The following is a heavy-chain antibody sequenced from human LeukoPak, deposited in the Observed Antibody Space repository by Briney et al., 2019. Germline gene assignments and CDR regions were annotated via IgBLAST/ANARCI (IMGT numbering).Heavy chain of an antibody. CDR3: ARDSMGAKGALDI. Sequence: GGSLRLSCAASGFTFSDHYMDWVRQAPGKGLEWVGRTRNKANSYTTEYAASVKGRFTISRDDSKNSLYLQMNSLKTEDTAVYYCARDSMGAKGALDIWGQGTMVTVSS. D-gene: IGHD1-26*01. J-gene: IGHJ3*02. CDR2: TRNKANSYTT. CDR1: GFTFSDHY. V-gene: IGHV3-72*01.